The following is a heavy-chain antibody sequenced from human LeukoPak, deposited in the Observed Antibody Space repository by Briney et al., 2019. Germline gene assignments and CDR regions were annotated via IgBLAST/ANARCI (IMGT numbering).Heavy chain of an antibody. Sequence: GESLKISCAASGFTFSSCAMSWVRQAPGKGLEWVSAISESGDATYYADSVRGRFTISRDNSKNTLYLQMNRLRVDDTAIYYCAKDRDYWGQGTLVTVSS. CDR1: GFTFSSCA. J-gene: IGHJ4*02. CDR3: AKDRDY. CDR2: ISESGDAT. V-gene: IGHV3-23*01.